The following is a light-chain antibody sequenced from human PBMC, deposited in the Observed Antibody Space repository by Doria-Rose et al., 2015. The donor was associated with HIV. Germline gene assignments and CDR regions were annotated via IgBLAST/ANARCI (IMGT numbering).Light chain of an antibody. V-gene: IGKV3-20*01. J-gene: IGKJ1*01. CDR1: QSFSSTY. CDR3: HQYGTSWT. CDR2: DGS. Sequence: TQSPGTLSLSPGVRATLSCRASQSFSSTYLAWYQQQPGQALSLLIYDGSTRATGIPDRFSASGSGTDFTLTINRLEPEDFALYYCHQYGTSWTFGQWTKVEI.